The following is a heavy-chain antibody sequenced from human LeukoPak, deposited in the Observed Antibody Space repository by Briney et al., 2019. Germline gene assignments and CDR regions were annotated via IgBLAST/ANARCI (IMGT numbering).Heavy chain of an antibody. V-gene: IGHV3-30*14. CDR3: ARTRDDMVDYSFDQ. CDR1: GFTFSSYA. D-gene: IGHD5-12*01. CDR2: ISYDGSNK. Sequence: GRSLRLSCGASGFTFSSYAMHWVRQAPGKGREGGAVISYDGSNKYYADSVKGRFTISRENVKNSLYLQMNSLRVGDTAVYYCARTRDDMVDYSFDQWGQGTLVTVSS. J-gene: IGHJ4*02.